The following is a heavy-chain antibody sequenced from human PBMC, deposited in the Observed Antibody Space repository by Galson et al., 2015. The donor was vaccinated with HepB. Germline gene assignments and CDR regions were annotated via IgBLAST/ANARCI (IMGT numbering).Heavy chain of an antibody. Sequence: TLSLTCAVSGDSIGSGGYSWSWIRQPPGKRLEWVGYIYYSGSTFYNPSLKSRVNISVDTSRNQFSLKLSSVTAADTAVYYCARGSYRHSYGLGSPFDPWGQGTLVTVSS. CDR3: ARGSYRHSYGLGSPFDP. V-gene: IGHV4-30-4*07. CDR2: IYYSGST. J-gene: IGHJ5*02. CDR1: GDSIGSGGYS. D-gene: IGHD5-18*01.